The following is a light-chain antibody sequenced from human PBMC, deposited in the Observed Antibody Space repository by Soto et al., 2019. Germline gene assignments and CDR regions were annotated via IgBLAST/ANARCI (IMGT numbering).Light chain of an antibody. CDR3: ISYTSSSTLVV. J-gene: IGLJ2*01. V-gene: IGLV2-14*01. Sequence: QSALTQPASVSGSPGQSITISCTGTSSDVVGYNYVSWYQQHPGKAPKLMIYDVSNRPSGVSNRFSGSKSGNTASLTISGLQAEDEADYYCISYTSSSTLVVFGGGTKLTVL. CDR2: DVS. CDR1: SSDVVGYNY.